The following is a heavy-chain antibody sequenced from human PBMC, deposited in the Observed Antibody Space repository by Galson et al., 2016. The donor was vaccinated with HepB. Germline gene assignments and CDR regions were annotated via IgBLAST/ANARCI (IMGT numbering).Heavy chain of an antibody. Sequence: SLRLSCAASGFAVSSNYMNWVRQAPGKGLQWVSVIYSGGFTYYADSLKGRFTISRHNSKNTLYLQTNSLRAEDTAVYYCARGRWQLDWGQGTLVTVSS. J-gene: IGHJ4*02. V-gene: IGHV3-53*04. CDR3: ARGRWQLD. CDR1: GFAVSSNY. D-gene: IGHD6-13*01. CDR2: IYSGGFT.